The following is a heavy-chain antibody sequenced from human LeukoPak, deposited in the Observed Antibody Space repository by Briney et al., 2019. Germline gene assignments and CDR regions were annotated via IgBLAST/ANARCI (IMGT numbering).Heavy chain of an antibody. J-gene: IGHJ6*03. CDR3: ARDRGGGHMDV. D-gene: IGHD2-15*01. CDR1: GFTFTTYD. Sequence: GGSLRLFCALSGFTFTTYDMLWVRHATGKGLEWVSAISTTGDTYYPGSVKGRFTISRENAKNTLYLQMNSLRAGDTAVYYCARDRGGGHMDVWGKGTTVTISS. CDR2: ISTTGDT. V-gene: IGHV3-13*01.